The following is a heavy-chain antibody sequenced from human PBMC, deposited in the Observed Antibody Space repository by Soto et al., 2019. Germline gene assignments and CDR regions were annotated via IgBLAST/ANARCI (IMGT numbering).Heavy chain of an antibody. V-gene: IGHV1-2*04. Sequence: ASVKVSCKASGYTFTGYYMRWVRQAPGQGLEWMGWINPNSGGTNYAQKFQGWVTMTRDTSISTAYMELSRLRSDDTAVYYCARVEGIVGATTSYYYYGMDVWGQGTTVTVSS. CDR2: INPNSGGT. CDR1: GYTFTGYY. CDR3: ARVEGIVGATTSYYYYGMDV. J-gene: IGHJ6*02. D-gene: IGHD1-26*01.